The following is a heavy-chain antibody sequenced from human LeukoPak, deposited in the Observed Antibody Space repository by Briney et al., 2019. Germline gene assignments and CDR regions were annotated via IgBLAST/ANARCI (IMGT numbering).Heavy chain of an antibody. CDR2: ISAYNGNT. CDR3: ASTIAAAPYYGMDV. V-gene: IGHV1-18*01. CDR1: GYTFTSYG. J-gene: IGHJ6*02. Sequence: GASVKVSCKASGYTFTSYGISWVRQAPGQGLEWMGWISAYNGNTNYAQKLQGRVTMTTDTSTSTAYMELRSLRSDDTAVYYCASTIAAAPYYGMDVWGQGTTVTVSS. D-gene: IGHD6-13*01.